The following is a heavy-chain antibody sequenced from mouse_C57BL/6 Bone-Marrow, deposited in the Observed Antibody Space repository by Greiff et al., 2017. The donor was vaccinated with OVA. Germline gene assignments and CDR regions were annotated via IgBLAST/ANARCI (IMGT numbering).Heavy chain of an antibody. CDR2: IYPGDGDT. Sequence: VQLQQSGPELVKPGASVKISCKASGYAFSSSWMNWVKQRPGKGLEWIGRIYPGDGDTNYNGKFKGKATLTADKSSSTAYMQLSSLTSEDNAVYICARGNWDLAYWGQGTLGTVSA. CDR3: ARGNWDLAY. J-gene: IGHJ3*01. D-gene: IGHD4-1*01. V-gene: IGHV1-82*01. CDR1: GYAFSSSW.